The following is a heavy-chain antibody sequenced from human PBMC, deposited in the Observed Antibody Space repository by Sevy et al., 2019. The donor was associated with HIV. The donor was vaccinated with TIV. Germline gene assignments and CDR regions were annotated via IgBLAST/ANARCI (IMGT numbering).Heavy chain of an antibody. J-gene: IGHJ3*02. CDR3: ARGCSGGSCYVHAFDI. Sequence: GGSLRLSCAASGFSFSSYEMNWVRQAPGKGLEWFSYISSSGTTIYYADSVKGRFTVSRDNAKNSLYLQMNSLRAEDTAVYYCARGCSGGSCYVHAFDIWGQGTMVTVSS. V-gene: IGHV3-48*03. CDR1: GFSFSSYE. D-gene: IGHD2-15*01. CDR2: ISSSGTTI.